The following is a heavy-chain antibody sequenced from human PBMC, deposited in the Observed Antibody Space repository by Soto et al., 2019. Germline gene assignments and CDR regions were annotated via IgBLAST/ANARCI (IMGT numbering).Heavy chain of an antibody. J-gene: IGHJ4*02. CDR3: ARLAYGDHFDY. CDR2: IFYTGNT. D-gene: IGHD4-17*01. V-gene: IGHV4-59*08. CDR1: GGSITSYY. Sequence: SETLSLTCTVSGGSITSYYWGWIRQPPGKELEFIGYIFYTGNTKYNPSFKSRVTISVDASKNQFSLNLGSVTAADTAVYYCARLAYGDHFDYWGQGTLVTVS.